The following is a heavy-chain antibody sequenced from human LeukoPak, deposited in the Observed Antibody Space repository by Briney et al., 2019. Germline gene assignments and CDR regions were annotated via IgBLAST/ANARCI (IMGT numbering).Heavy chain of an antibody. J-gene: IGHJ4*02. D-gene: IGHD6-13*01. CDR2: IHYSGSS. CDR1: GGSISSYY. CDR3: ARGVGQLAYDY. Sequence: PSETLSLTCTVSGGSISSYYWNWIRQPPGKGLEWIGYIHYSGSSNNNPSLKSRVTISVDTSKNQFSLRLSSVTAADTAVYYCARGVGQLAYDYWGQGTLVTVSS. V-gene: IGHV4-59*01.